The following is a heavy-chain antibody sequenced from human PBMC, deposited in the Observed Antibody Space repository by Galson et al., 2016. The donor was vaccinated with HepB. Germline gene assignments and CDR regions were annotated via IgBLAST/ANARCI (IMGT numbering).Heavy chain of an antibody. CDR1: GFTFSSEP. CDR3: ARLRGGYDFDY. Sequence: SLRLSCAVSGFTFSSEPMNWVRQAPGKGLEWISYIGISGGTIYADSLKGRFTISRDNAKNSLYLQMNSLRVEDTAVYYCARLRGGYDFDYWGQGTLVTVSS. J-gene: IGHJ4*02. D-gene: IGHD5-12*01. CDR2: IGISGGTI. V-gene: IGHV3-48*03.